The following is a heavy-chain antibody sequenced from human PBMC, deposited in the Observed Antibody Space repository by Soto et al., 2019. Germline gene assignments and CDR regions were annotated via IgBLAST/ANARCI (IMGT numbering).Heavy chain of an antibody. V-gene: IGHV3-53*01. D-gene: IGHD2-15*01. Sequence: QSGGSLRLSCAASGFTVSSNYMSWVRQAPGRGLEWVSTLYSSGTTYYADSVKGRFTISRDSSKNTLSLQMNSLRAEDTAVYYCARVNVVVVAATVEYDYYCDCWGQGTLVTVSS. CDR3: ARVNVVVVAATVEYDYYCDC. CDR2: LYSSGTT. J-gene: IGHJ4*02. CDR1: GFTVSSNY.